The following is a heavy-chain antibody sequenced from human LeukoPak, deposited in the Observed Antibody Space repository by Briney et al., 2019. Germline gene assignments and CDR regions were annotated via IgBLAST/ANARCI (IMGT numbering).Heavy chain of an antibody. CDR3: ARGPSPGTGLTDY. Sequence: SETLSLTCAVYGGSFSGYYWSWIRQPPGKGLEWIGEINHSGSTNYNPSLKSRVTISVDTSKNQFSLKLSSVTAADKAVYYCARGPSPGTGLTDYWGQGTLVTVSS. J-gene: IGHJ4*02. V-gene: IGHV4-34*01. CDR1: GGSFSGYY. D-gene: IGHD1-7*01. CDR2: INHSGST.